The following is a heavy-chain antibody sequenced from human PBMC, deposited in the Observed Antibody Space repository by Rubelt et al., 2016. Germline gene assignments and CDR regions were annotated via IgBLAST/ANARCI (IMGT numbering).Heavy chain of an antibody. Sequence: QVQLQQWGAGLLKPSETLSLTCAVSGESFSGYYWTWIRQTPGKGLEWIGAVNDSGTTNYNASLKSRVRISVDTSKNTSSRKLTAVTAADTAVYYCARRFCSNTGCFTVDYWGPGNLVTVS. CDR2: VNDSGTT. V-gene: IGHV4-34*01. J-gene: IGHJ4*02. CDR3: ARRFCSNTGCFTVDY. D-gene: IGHD2-8*02. CDR1: GESFSGYY.